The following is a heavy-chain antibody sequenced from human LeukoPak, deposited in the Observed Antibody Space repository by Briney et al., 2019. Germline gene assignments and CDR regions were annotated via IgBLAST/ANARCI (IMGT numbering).Heavy chain of an antibody. CDR1: VSVGSISSFF. CDR3: AARLVREEILYY. V-gene: IGHV4-59*12. J-gene: IGHJ4*02. Sequence: SETLSLTCTVSVSVGSISSFFWSWIRQSPGQGLEWIGYMFHSGSTDYNPSLKSRVTMSLDTSKNQFSLKLSSVTAADTAVYYCAARLVREEILYYWGQGTLVTVSS. D-gene: IGHD3-10*01. CDR2: MFHSGST.